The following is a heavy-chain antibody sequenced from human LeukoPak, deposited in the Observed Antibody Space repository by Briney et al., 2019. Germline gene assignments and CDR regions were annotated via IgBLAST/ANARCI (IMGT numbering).Heavy chain of an antibody. Sequence: PGGSLRLSCAASGFTFSSYALSWVRQAPGKGLEYVSAISGSGRDTYYADSVRGGFTTSRANSKNTLYLQMNSLRAEDTAVYYSATLRGSGSYYNENWFDHWGQGTLVTVSS. CDR2: ISGSGRDT. J-gene: IGHJ5*02. V-gene: IGHV3-23*01. CDR1: GFTFSSYA. CDR3: ATLRGSGSYYNENWFDH. D-gene: IGHD3-10*01.